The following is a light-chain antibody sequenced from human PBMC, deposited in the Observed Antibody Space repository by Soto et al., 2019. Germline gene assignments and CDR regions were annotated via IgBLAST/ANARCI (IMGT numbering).Light chain of an antibody. J-gene: IGLJ2*01. Sequence: SYELTQPPSVSVAPGKTARIPCGGNNIGSKSVHWYQQKPGQAPVLVIYFDSDRPSGIPERFSGSNSGNTATLTTSRVEAGDEADYYCQVWDSSSDHVVFGGGTKLTVL. CDR1: NIGSKS. V-gene: IGLV3-21*04. CDR2: FDS. CDR3: QVWDSSSDHVV.